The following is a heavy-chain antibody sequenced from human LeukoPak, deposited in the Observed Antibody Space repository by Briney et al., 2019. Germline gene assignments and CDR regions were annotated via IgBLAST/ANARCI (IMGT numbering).Heavy chain of an antibody. CDR2: IYHSGST. J-gene: IGHJ4*02. CDR3: AKQTLGYFDY. V-gene: IGHV4-30-2*01. CDR1: GGSISSGGSS. Sequence: SETLSLTCAVSGGSISSGGSSWSWIRQPPGKGLEWIGYIYHSGSTYYNPSLKSRVTISVDKSKNQFSLKLSSVPAADTAVYYCAKQTLGYFDYWGQGTLVTVSS.